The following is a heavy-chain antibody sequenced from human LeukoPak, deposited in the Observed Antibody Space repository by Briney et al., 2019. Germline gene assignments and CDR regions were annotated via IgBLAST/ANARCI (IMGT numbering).Heavy chain of an antibody. CDR3: ARGRREWLSPAEYFQH. CDR1: GGSFSGYY. J-gene: IGHJ1*01. V-gene: IGHV4-34*01. D-gene: IGHD3-3*01. CDR2: INHSGST. Sequence: KPSETLSLTCAVYGGSFSGYYWSWIRQPPGKGLEWIGEINHSGSTNYNPSPKSRVTISVDTSKNQFSLKLSSVTAADTAVYYCARGRREWLSPAEYFQHWGQGTLVTVSS.